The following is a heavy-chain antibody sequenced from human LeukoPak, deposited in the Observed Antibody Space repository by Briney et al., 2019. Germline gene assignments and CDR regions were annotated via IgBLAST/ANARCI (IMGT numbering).Heavy chain of an antibody. V-gene: IGHV3-11*04. CDR1: GFTFSDYY. CDR2: ISSSGSTI. D-gene: IGHD3-9*01. Sequence: GGSLRLSCAASGFTFSDYYMSWIRQAPGKGLEWVSYISSSGSTIYCADSVKGRFTISRDNAKNSLYLQMNSLRAEDTAVYYCARDLQLRYFDGAPDYWGQGTLVTVSS. CDR3: ARDLQLRYFDGAPDY. J-gene: IGHJ4*02.